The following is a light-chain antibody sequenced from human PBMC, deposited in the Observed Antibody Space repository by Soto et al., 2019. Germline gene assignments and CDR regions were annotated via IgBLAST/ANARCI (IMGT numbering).Light chain of an antibody. Sequence: IQRTKSPSTLAGPVRDRVTIACRASQTISSWLAWYQQKPGKAPKLLMYDASSLHSGVPSRFSGSGSGTEFTLAIIRLQPEDFATYYCQQSYSTPQTFGGGTKVDIK. J-gene: IGKJ4*01. CDR2: DAS. CDR3: QQSYSTPQT. CDR1: QTISSW. V-gene: IGKV1-5*01.